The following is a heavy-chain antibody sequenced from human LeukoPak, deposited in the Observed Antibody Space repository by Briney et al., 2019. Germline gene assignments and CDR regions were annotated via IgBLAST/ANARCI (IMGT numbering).Heavy chain of an antibody. CDR3: ARDQRPPVAGTSIFDY. CDR1: GGSISSGGYY. Sequence: SETLSLTCTVSGGSISSGGYYWSWLRRHPGKGLEWIGYIYYSGRTYYNPSLKSRVTISVDTSKNQFSLKLSSVTAADTAVYYCARDQRPPVAGTSIFDYWGQGTLVTVSS. CDR2: IYYSGRT. D-gene: IGHD6-19*01. V-gene: IGHV4-31*03. J-gene: IGHJ4*02.